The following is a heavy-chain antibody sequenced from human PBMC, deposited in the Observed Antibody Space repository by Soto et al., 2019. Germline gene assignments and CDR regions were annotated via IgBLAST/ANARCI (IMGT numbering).Heavy chain of an antibody. Sequence: QVQLVESGGGVVQPGRSLRLSCAASGFTFSDYGMHWVRQAPGKGLEWVAVIWYDGSNEYYADSVKGRFTVSRDSSKNIAYLQMPSLRAEDTTVYYCARTHKSIAVGAFDIWGQGTMVTVSS. CDR1: GFTFSDYG. CDR3: ARTHKSIAVGAFDI. V-gene: IGHV3-33*01. CDR2: IWYDGSNE. D-gene: IGHD6-19*01. J-gene: IGHJ3*02.